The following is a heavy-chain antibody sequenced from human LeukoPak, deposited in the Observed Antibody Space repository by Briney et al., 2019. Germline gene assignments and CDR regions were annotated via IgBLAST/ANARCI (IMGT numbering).Heavy chain of an antibody. V-gene: IGHV3-33*01. CDR2: IWEDGTNI. J-gene: IGHJ4*02. CDR3: ARAGYNSGWYEY. D-gene: IGHD6-19*01. CDR1: GFTFSIYG. Sequence: PWGSLRLSCAASGFTFSIYGMHWVRQAPGKGLEFVAGIWEDGTNIHYADSVMGRFTISRDNSKNTLYLQMNSLSAEDTAVYFCARAGYNSGWYEYWGQGTLVTDSS.